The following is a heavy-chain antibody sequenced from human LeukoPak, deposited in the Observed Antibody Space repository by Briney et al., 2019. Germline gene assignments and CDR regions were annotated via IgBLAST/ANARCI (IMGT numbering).Heavy chain of an antibody. CDR3: ARSNNYGDYSMGF. Sequence: ASVKVSCKASGYTFTGYYMHWVRQAPGQGLEWMGWINPNSGGTNYAQKFQGRVTMTGDTSISTAYMELSRLRSDDTAVYYCARSNNYGDYSMGFWGQGTLVTVSS. J-gene: IGHJ4*02. V-gene: IGHV1-2*02. CDR1: GYTFTGYY. D-gene: IGHD4-17*01. CDR2: INPNSGGT.